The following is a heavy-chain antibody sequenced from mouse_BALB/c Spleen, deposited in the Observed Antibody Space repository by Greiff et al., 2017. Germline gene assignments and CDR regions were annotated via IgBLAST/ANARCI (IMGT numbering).Heavy chain of an antibody. CDR3: ARRNYGYDIDY. CDR2: IDPYYGGT. J-gene: IGHJ2*01. D-gene: IGHD1-2*01. CDR1: GYSFTGYN. Sequence: EVQLKQSGPELVKPGASVKISCKASGYSFTGYNMNWVKQRNGKSLEWIGNIDPYYGGTSYNQKFKGMATLTVDKSSRTAYKQLKSLTSEDSAVYNCARRNYGYDIDYWGQGTTLTVSA. V-gene: IGHV1-39*01.